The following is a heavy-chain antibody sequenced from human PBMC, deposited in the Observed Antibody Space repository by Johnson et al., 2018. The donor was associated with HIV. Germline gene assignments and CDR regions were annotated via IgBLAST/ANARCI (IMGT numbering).Heavy chain of an antibody. D-gene: IGHD3-3*01. CDR1: GFTFNIYD. Sequence: QVQLVESAGGVVHPGRSLRLSCAASGFTFNIYDMHWVRQAPGKGLEWVAVISYDGSNKFYADSVKGRFTISRDNSKNTLHLQMNSLRAEDTAVYYCAKDAGNDFRGLDAFDIWGQGTKVTVSS. V-gene: IGHV3-30*18. CDR2: ISYDGSNK. J-gene: IGHJ3*02. CDR3: AKDAGNDFRGLDAFDI.